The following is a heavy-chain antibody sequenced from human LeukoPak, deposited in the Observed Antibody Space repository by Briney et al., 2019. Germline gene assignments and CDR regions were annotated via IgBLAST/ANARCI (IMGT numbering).Heavy chain of an antibody. CDR3: ARSRDGYQGFDY. Sequence: SETLSLTCSVYGGSFSGYYWSWIRQPPGKGLEWIGDINHSGSTNYNPSLKSRVTMSVDTSKNQFSLKLSSVTAADTAVYYCARSRDGYQGFDYWGQGTLVTVSS. CDR2: INHSGST. J-gene: IGHJ4*02. CDR1: GGSFSGYY. D-gene: IGHD5-24*01. V-gene: IGHV4-34*01.